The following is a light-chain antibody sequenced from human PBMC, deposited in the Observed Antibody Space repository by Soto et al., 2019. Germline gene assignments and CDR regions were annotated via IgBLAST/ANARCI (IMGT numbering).Light chain of an antibody. CDR1: SSDVGGYNY. CDR3: CSYAGSYTHVV. J-gene: IGLJ2*01. CDR2: DVS. Sequence: QSALTQPSSVSGSPGQSVTMSCTGTSSDVGGYNYVSWYQQHPGKAPKLMIYDVSKRPSGVPDRFSGSKSGNTASLTISGLQAEDEADYYCCSYAGSYTHVVFGGGTKLTVL. V-gene: IGLV2-11*01.